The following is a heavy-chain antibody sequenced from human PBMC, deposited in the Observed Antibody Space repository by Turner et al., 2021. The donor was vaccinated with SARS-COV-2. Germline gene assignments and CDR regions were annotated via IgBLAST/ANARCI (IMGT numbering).Heavy chain of an antibody. D-gene: IGHD3-22*01. J-gene: IGHJ3*02. CDR3: ARDIVVFTHAFDI. CDR2: INQDGSEK. V-gene: IGHV3-7*01. CDR1: GLLFSIYW. Sequence: EVQLVESGGALVQHGGSLRLSCAASGLLFSIYWISWVRQALGKGLECVANINQDGSEKYYVDSVKGRFTISRDNAKNSLYLQMNSLRAEDTAVYYCARDIVVFTHAFDIWGQGTMVTVSS.